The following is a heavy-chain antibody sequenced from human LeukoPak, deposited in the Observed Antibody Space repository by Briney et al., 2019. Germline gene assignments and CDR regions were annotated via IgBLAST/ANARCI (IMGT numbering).Heavy chain of an antibody. Sequence: GASVTVSCKASGYTFTHYYMYWVRQAPGQGLEWMGWINPNSGGTNYAQKFQGRVTMIRDTSINTAYMELSRLRSDDTAVYYCARDPGYSSGWYDYWGQGTLVTVSS. J-gene: IGHJ4*02. CDR1: GYTFTHYY. D-gene: IGHD6-19*01. V-gene: IGHV1-2*02. CDR3: ARDPGYSSGWYDY. CDR2: INPNSGGT.